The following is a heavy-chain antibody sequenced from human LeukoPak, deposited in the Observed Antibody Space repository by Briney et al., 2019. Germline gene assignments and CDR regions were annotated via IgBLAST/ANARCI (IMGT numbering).Heavy chain of an antibody. Sequence: GGSLRLSCAAAGFTFSSYGMNWVRQAPGKGLEWVSSISSSGTYIYFADSVKGRFTISRDNAKNSLYLQMNSLRAEDTALYYCAREQSYSEEIVVVNPPFDYWGQGTLVTVSS. CDR3: AREQSYSEEIVVVNPPFDY. V-gene: IGHV3-21*01. D-gene: IGHD2-21*01. J-gene: IGHJ4*02. CDR1: GFTFSSYG. CDR2: ISSSGTYI.